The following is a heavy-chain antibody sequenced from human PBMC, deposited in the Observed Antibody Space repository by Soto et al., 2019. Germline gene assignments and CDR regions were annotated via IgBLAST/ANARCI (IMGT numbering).Heavy chain of an antibody. CDR1: GDSINGYY. CDR2: IYHTGTS. Sequence: PSETLSLTCTVSGDSINGYYWSWIRQPPGKGLEWIGCIYHTGTSNYNPPLKSRVTISIDTSKNQFSLELDSVTAADTAVYFCARSLASAGYTYGNFDSWGQGTLVTVSS. D-gene: IGHD5-18*01. J-gene: IGHJ4*02. CDR3: ARSLASAGYTYGNFDS. V-gene: IGHV4-59*01.